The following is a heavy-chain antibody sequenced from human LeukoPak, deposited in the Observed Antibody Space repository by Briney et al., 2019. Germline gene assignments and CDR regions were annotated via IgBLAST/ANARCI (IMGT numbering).Heavy chain of an antibody. V-gene: IGHV3-73*01. J-gene: IGHJ4*02. CDR1: GFTVSGSA. CDR2: VRSKSYNYAT. D-gene: IGHD6-19*01. Sequence: GGSLRLSCAASGFTVSGSAMHWVRQASGKGLEWLGRVRSKSYNYATAYGASVKDRFIISRDDSKSTAYLQMSSLKSEDTAVYYCATLGETSGWYPDHWGQGTLVTVSS. CDR3: ATLGETSGWYPDH.